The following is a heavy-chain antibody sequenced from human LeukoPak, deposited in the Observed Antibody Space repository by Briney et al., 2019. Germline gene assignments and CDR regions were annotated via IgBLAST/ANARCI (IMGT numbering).Heavy chain of an antibody. CDR2: LYSSGTT. Sequence: SETLSLTCTVSGASISGYYWTWVRQPADKGLEWIGRLYSSGTTYYNPSLKSRVTMSVDTSKNQFSLKLRSVTAADTAVYYCARGSSGSTRRYHFDYWGQGALVTVSS. D-gene: IGHD3-22*01. CDR1: GASISGYY. J-gene: IGHJ4*02. CDR3: ARGSSGSTRRYHFDY. V-gene: IGHV4-4*07.